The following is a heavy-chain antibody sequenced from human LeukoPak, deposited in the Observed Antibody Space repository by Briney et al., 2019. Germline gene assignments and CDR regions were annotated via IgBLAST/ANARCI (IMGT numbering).Heavy chain of an antibody. CDR3: AKGIKWELPFDY. D-gene: IGHD1-26*01. V-gene: IGHV3-74*01. CDR1: GFTFSSYW. Sequence: PGGSLRLSCAASGFTFSSYWMHWVRQAPGKGLVWVSRINSDGSSTSYADSVKGRFTISRDNAKNTLYLQMNTLRAEDTALYYCAKGIKWELPFDYWGQGTLVTVSS. CDR2: INSDGSST. J-gene: IGHJ4*02.